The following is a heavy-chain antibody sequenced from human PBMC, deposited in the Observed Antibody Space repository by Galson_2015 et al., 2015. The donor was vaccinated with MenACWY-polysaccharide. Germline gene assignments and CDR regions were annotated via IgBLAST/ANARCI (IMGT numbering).Heavy chain of an antibody. CDR3: TRNLAYSSVPQGVDY. CDR1: GFTFGDYG. D-gene: IGHD6-19*01. CDR2: IRSKAYGGTT. V-gene: IGHV3-49*03. Sequence: SLRLSCAASGFTFGDYGMSWFRQAPGKGLEWVGFIRSKAYGGTTEYAASVKGRFTISRDDSKSIAYLQMNSLKTEDTAVYSCTRNLAYSSVPQGVDYWGQGTLVTVSS. J-gene: IGHJ4*02.